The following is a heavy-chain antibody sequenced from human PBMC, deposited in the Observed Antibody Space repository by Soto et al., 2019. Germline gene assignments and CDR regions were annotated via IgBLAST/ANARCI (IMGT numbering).Heavy chain of an antibody. J-gene: IGHJ6*03. CDR2: TYYRSRWYN. V-gene: IGHV6-1*01. CDR3: AGTTSHQWYYMDV. CDR1: GDSVSSNSAA. Sequence: SQTLSPTCVISGDSVSSNSAAWNWIRQSPSRGLEWLGRTYYRSRWYNDYAVSVRSRITVNPDTSKNQFSLQLTSVTPEDTAVYYCAGTTSHQWYYMDVWGKGTTVTVSS. D-gene: IGHD1-7*01.